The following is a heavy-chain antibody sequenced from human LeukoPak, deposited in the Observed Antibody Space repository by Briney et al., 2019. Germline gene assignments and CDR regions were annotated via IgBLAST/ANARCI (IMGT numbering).Heavy chain of an antibody. V-gene: IGHV3-23*01. Sequence: GGSLRLSCAASGFDLYTSFMTWVRQAPGKGLECVSSIGGGGADKYYADSVKGRFTISRDNSKNTLSLQMNSLRAEDTAIYYCARRCGDCLGASDIWGQGTMVTVSS. CDR1: GFDLYTSF. J-gene: IGHJ3*02. CDR2: IGGGGADK. CDR3: ARRCGDCLGASDI. D-gene: IGHD2-21*02.